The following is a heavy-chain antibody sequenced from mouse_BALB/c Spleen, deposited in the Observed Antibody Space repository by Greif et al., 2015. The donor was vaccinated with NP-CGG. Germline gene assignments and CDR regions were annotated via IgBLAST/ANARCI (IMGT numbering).Heavy chain of an antibody. V-gene: IGHV2-9*02. J-gene: IGHJ4*01. CDR3: ASSLLQAMDY. CDR1: GFSLTSYG. CDR2: IWAGGST. D-gene: IGHD1-1*01. Sequence: QVQLQQSGPGLVAPSQSLSITCTVSGFSLTSYGVHWVRQPPGKGLEWLGVIWAGGSTNYNSALMSRLSISKDNSKSXDNLKMNGLHTDDTAMYYCASSLLQAMDYCGEGASVTGSS.